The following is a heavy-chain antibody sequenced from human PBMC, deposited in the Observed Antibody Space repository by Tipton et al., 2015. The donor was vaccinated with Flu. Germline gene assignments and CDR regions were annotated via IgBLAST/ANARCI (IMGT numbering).Heavy chain of an antibody. CDR2: IYYSGST. CDR3: ARRLSSVIWSEGFDF. CDR1: GDSVSPYF. Sequence: LRLSCTVSGDSVSPYFWSWIRQPPGKGLEWIGSIYYSGSTNYSPSLKSRVTMSIDTSKNQFSLRLSSVTAADTAVYYCARRLSSVIWSEGFDFWGQGSLVTVSS. V-gene: IGHV4-59*08. J-gene: IGHJ4*02. D-gene: IGHD3-22*01.